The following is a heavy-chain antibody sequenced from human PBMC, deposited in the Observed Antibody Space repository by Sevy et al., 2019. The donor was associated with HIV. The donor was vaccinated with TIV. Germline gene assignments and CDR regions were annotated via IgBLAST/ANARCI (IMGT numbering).Heavy chain of an antibody. J-gene: IGHJ6*03. CDR1: GYTFTSYA. CDR3: ARKGRGTGYYYMDV. CDR2: INAGNGNT. Sequence: ASVKVSCKASGYTFTSYAMHWARQAPGQRLEWMGWINAGNGNTKYSQKFQGRVTITRDTSASTAYMELSSLRSEDTAVYYCARKGRGTGYYYMDVWGKGTTVTVSS. V-gene: IGHV1-3*01.